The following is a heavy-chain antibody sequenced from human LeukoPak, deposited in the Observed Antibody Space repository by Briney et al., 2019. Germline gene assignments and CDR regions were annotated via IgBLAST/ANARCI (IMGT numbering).Heavy chain of an antibody. CDR2: ISAYNGNT. D-gene: IGHD3-22*01. V-gene: IGHV1-18*01. CDR3: ARVRTYYYDSGGSINWFDP. CDR1: GYTFTSYG. Sequence: ASVKVSCKASGYTFTSYGISWVRQAPGQGLEWMGWISAYNGNTNYAQKLQGRVTMTTDTSTSTAYMELRSLRSDDTAVYYCARVRTYYYDSGGSINWFDPWGQGTLVTVSS. J-gene: IGHJ5*02.